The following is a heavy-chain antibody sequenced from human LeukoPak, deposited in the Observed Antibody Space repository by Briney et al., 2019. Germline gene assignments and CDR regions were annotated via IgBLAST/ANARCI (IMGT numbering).Heavy chain of an antibody. D-gene: IGHD6-13*01. CDR2: IVGNGGTT. Sequence: QPGGSLRLSCAASGFSFSSQNMTGVPQAPGKGREWISYIVGNGGTTHYADSVGGRFTTPPDNAKNSLYLQMNSLRVEDSALYYCARGYGSSWLHSWGPGTLVTVSS. V-gene: IGHV3-48*04. CDR3: ARGYGSSWLHS. CDR1: GFSFSSQN. J-gene: IGHJ5*02.